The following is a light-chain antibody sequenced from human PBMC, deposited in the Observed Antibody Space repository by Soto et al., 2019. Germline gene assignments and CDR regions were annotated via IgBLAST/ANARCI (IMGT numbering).Light chain of an antibody. Sequence: IQLTQSPSSLSASVGDRVTITCRASQGISSYLACYQQKPGKAPKLLIYAASTLQSGVPSRFSGSGSGTEFTLTITGLQPDDFATYHCQHCDTYWPFGQGTKVDNK. CDR1: QGISSY. V-gene: IGKV1-9*01. J-gene: IGKJ1*01. CDR3: QHCDTYWP. CDR2: AAS.